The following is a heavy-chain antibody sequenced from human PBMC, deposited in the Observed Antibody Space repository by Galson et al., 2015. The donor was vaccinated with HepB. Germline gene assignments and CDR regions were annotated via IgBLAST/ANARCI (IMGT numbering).Heavy chain of an antibody. J-gene: IGHJ6*03. CDR3: ARGGRPYSSSWPPSFYYYYYMDV. Sequence: SVKVSCKASGGTFSSYAISWVRQAPGQGLEWMGGIIPIFGTANYAQKFQGRVTITADESTSTAYMELSSLRSEDTAVYYCARGGRPYSSSWPPSFYYYYYMDVWGKGTTVTVSS. D-gene: IGHD6-13*01. CDR2: IIPIFGTA. CDR1: GGTFSSYA. V-gene: IGHV1-69*13.